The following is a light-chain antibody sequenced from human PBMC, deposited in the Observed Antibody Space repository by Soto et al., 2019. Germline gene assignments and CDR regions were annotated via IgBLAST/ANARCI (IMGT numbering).Light chain of an antibody. J-gene: IGKJ5*01. CDR1: KSVSSY. V-gene: IGKV3-11*01. Sequence: EIVLTQSPATLSLSPGERATFSCRASKSVSSYLAWFQQKPGQAPRLLIYDASHRATGIAARFSGSGSGTDFTLTISSLEPEDFAAYYCQQHTNWPPLITFGQGTRLEIK. CDR2: DAS. CDR3: QQHTNWPPLIT.